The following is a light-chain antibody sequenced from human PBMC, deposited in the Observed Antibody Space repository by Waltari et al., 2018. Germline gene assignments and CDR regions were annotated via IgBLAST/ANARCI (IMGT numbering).Light chain of an antibody. CDR1: SSDVGFNY. CDR2: EVT. V-gene: IGLV2-14*01. Sequence: QSALTQPASVSGSPGQSITISCTGTSSDVGFNYVSWFQQNPGEVPKLILYEVTNRPAGVSNRFSGSKSGNTASLTISGLQAEDEADYYCSSYTTVNTWVFGGGTKLTVL. CDR3: SSYTTVNTWV. J-gene: IGLJ3*02.